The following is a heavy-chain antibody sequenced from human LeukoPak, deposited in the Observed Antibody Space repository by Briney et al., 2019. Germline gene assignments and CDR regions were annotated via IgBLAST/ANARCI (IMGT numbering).Heavy chain of an antibody. CDR1: GFTFSSYA. J-gene: IGHJ6*02. V-gene: IGHV3-30-3*01. CDR2: ISYDGSNK. CDR3: ARGPYRLNYDFWSGYYWNYYYYGMDV. Sequence: GGSLRLSCAASGFTFSSYAMHWVRQAPGKGLEWVAVISYDGSNKYYADSVKGRFTISRDNSENTLYLQMNSLRAEDTAVYYCARGPYRLNYDFWSGYYWNYYYYGMDVWGQGTTVTVSS. D-gene: IGHD3-3*01.